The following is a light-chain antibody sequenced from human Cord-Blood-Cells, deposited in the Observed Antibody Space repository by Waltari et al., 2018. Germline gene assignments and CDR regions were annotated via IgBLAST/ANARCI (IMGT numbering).Light chain of an antibody. CDR2: AAS. V-gene: IGKV1-39*01. J-gene: IGKJ1*01. CDR3: QQSYSTLWT. CDR1: QSISSY. Sequence: TQSPATLSLSPGERATLSCRASQSISSYLNWYQQKPGKAPKLLIYAASSLQSGVPSRFSGSGSGTDFTLTISSLQPEDFATYYCQQSYSTLWTFGQGTKVEIK.